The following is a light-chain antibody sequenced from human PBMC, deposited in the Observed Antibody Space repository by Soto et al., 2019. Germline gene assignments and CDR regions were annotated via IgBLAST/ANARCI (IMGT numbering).Light chain of an antibody. Sequence: QSALTQPASVSGSPGQSITISCTGTSSDVGGYNYVSWYQQHPGKAPKLIIYEVSNRPSGVSNRFSGSKSGNTASLTVSGLQAEDVADYYCSSYSSVTTLWVFGGGTKLTVL. CDR3: SSYSSVTTLWV. CDR2: EVS. CDR1: SSDVGGYNY. J-gene: IGLJ3*02. V-gene: IGLV2-14*01.